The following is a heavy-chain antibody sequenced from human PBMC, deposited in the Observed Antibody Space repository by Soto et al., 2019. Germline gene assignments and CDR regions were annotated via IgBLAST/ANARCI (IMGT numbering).Heavy chain of an antibody. V-gene: IGHV3-21*01. Sequence: DVQLVESGGGLVKPGESLRLSCAASGFTFSPYSMNWVRQAPGKGLEWVSSISCSSSYIYYADSVKGRFTISRDNAKNSLYLQMNSLRAENTAVYYGARVVDYCDTSYYYGMDVWGQGTKVTV. J-gene: IGHJ6*02. D-gene: IGHD3-22*01. CDR3: ARVVDYCDTSYYYGMDV. CDR1: GFTFSPYS. CDR2: ISCSSSYI.